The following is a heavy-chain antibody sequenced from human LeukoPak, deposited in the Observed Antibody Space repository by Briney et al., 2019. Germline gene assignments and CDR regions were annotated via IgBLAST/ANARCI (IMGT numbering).Heavy chain of an antibody. V-gene: IGHV6-1*01. CDR1: RDSVSRDSAT. CDR2: TYYKSKWYY. CDR3: ARDADHYADH. Sequence: SQTLSLTCAISRDSVSRDSATWNWIRQSPSRGLEWLGRTYYKSKWYYDYAVSVKSRITINADTSKNQFSLQLNSVTPEDTAVYYCARDADHYADHWGQGTLVTVSS. D-gene: IGHD4-17*01. J-gene: IGHJ1*01.